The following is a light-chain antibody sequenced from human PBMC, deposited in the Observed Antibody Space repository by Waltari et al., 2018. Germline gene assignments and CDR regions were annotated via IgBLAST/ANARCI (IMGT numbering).Light chain of an antibody. CDR2: DAS. CDR3: QHRHNWPPTFT. J-gene: IGKJ2*01. CDR1: QSVRNY. V-gene: IGKV3-11*01. Sequence: IVLTHSPATLSLSPGDRATLSCRASQSVRNYLAWYRQKPGQAPRLLIYDASERAPGIPARFSGSGSGTDFTLTISSLEPDDFAVYYCQHRHNWPPTFTFGQGTKLEVK.